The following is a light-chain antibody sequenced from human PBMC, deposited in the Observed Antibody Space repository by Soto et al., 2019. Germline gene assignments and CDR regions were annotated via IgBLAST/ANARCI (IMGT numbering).Light chain of an antibody. V-gene: IGKV1-16*01. CDR3: QHYSSYSST. CDR1: EGINIY. Sequence: DIQMTQSPPSLSASVGDRVTIICRASEGINIYLAWFQQKPGKAPQSLIYDASILESGVPSRFSGSGSGTEFTLTISSLQPDDFAAYYCQHYSSYSSTFGQGTKVDNK. J-gene: IGKJ1*01. CDR2: DAS.